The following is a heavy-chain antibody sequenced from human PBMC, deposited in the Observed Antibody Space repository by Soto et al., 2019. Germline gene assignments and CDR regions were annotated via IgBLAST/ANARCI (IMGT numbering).Heavy chain of an antibody. CDR1: GFTVSSSS. J-gene: IGHJ6*04. CDR3: ARAGQYCTTGTCYPASMGV. Sequence: EVQLVESGGGLVQPGGSLRLSCSASGFTVSSSSITWVRQAPGKGLEWVSNFYSGGNTSYADSVKGRFTISRHSSENKLYLKMNSLRSEDTAVYYCARAGQYCTTGTCYPASMGVWGEGTTVTVSS. CDR2: FYSGGNT. D-gene: IGHD2-15*01. V-gene: IGHV3-53*04.